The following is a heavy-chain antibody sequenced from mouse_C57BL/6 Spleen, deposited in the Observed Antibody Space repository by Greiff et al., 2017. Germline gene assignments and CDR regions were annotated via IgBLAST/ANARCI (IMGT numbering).Heavy chain of an antibody. Sequence: QVQLKQPGAELVKPGASVKLSCKASGYTFTSYWMHWVKQRPGQGLEWIGMVHPNSGSTNYNEKFKSKATLTVDKSSSTAYMQLSSLTSEDSAVYYCASYYGSSYGAFDYWGQGTTLTVSS. CDR2: VHPNSGST. CDR3: ASYYGSSYGAFDY. CDR1: GYTFTSYW. V-gene: IGHV1-64*01. J-gene: IGHJ2*01. D-gene: IGHD1-1*01.